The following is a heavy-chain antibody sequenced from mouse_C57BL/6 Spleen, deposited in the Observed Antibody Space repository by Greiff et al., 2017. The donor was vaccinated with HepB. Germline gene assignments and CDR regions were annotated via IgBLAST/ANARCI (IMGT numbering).Heavy chain of an antibody. D-gene: IGHD1-1*01. CDR2: ISSGGSYT. CDR1: GFTFSSYG. V-gene: IGHV5-6*02. Sequence: DVMLVDSGGDLVKPGGSLKLSCAASGFTFSSYGMSWVRQTPDKRLEWVATISSGGSYTYYPDSVKGRFTISRDNAKNTLYLQMSSLKSEDTAMYYCARHTTVVEGYWYFDVWGTGTTVTVSS. CDR3: ARHTTVVEGYWYFDV. J-gene: IGHJ1*03.